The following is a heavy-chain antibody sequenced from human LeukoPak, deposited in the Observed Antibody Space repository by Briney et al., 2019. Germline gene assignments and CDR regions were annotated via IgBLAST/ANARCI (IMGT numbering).Heavy chain of an antibody. CDR1: GGSISSYY. Sequence: ASETLSLTCTVSGGSISSYYWSWIRQPPGKGLEWIGYIYYSGSTNYNPSLKSRVTISVDTSKNQFSLKLSSVTAADTAVYYCAKEWAVRGYSSSSPRMGAFDYWGQGTLVTVSS. CDR2: IYYSGST. D-gene: IGHD6-6*01. CDR3: AKEWAVRGYSSSSPRMGAFDY. V-gene: IGHV4-59*01. J-gene: IGHJ4*02.